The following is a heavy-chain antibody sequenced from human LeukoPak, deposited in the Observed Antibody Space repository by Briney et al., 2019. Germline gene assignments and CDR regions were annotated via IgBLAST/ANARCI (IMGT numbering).Heavy chain of an antibody. CDR1: GYTFTSYG. J-gene: IGHJ5*02. CDR2: ISAYNGNT. V-gene: IGHV1-18*01. CDR3: AASLPNIVVVPAAKGPFGS. D-gene: IGHD2-2*01. Sequence: ASVKVSCKASGYTFTSYGISWVRQAPGQGLEGMGWISAYNGNTNYAQKLQGRVTMTTDTSTSTAYMELRSLRSDDTAVYYCAASLPNIVVVPAAKGPFGSWGQGTLVTVSS.